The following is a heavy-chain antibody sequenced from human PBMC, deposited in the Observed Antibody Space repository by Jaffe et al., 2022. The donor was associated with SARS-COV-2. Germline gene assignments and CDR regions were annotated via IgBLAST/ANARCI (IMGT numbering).Heavy chain of an antibody. V-gene: IGHV3-33*01. J-gene: IGHJ4*02. D-gene: IGHD4-17*01. CDR2: IWYDGSNK. Sequence: QVQLVESGGGVVQPGRSLRLSCAASGFTFSSYGMHWVRQAPGKGLEWVAVIWYDGSNKYYADSVKGRFTISRDNSKNTLYLQMNSLRAEDTAVYYCARVQVDYGDFVTGLPIDYWGQGTLVTVSS. CDR3: ARVQVDYGDFVTGLPIDY. CDR1: GFTFSSYG.